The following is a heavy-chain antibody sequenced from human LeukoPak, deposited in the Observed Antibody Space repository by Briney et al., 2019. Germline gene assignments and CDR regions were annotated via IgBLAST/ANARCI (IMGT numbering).Heavy chain of an antibody. D-gene: IGHD6-13*01. V-gene: IGHV4-61*10. J-gene: IGHJ2*01. Sequence: SETLSLTCTVSGGSISSPNYYWTWIRQPAGKGLEWIGRGGGSNYNPSLKSRVTTSIDTSKNQSSLKLSSVTAADTAVYYCARVYYSNSYDYWYFDLWGRGTLVTVSS. CDR1: GGSISSPNYY. CDR2: GGGS. CDR3: ARVYYSNSYDYWYFDL.